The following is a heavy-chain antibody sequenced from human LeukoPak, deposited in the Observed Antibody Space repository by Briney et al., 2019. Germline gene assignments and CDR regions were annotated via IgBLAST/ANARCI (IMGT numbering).Heavy chain of an antibody. CDR2: MNPNSGNT. D-gene: IGHD2-21*01. CDR1: GYTFTSYG. V-gene: IGHV1-8*02. J-gene: IGHJ4*02. CDR3: TRSVRNGHIDY. Sequence: ASVTVSCKASGYTFTSYGINWVRQAPGQGLEWMGWMNPNSGNTGYAQKFQGRVTMTRSTSISTAYMELSSLRFEDTAVYYCTRSVRNGHIDYWGQGTLVTVSS.